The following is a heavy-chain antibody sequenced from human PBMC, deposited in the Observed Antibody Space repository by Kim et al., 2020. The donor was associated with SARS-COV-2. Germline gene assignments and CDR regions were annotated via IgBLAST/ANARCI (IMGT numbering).Heavy chain of an antibody. CDR1: GFTFSSYA. J-gene: IGHJ4*02. V-gene: IGHV3-23*01. CDR3: AKDPTGYSYGSSYFDY. D-gene: IGHD5-18*01. CDR2: ISGSGGST. Sequence: GGSLRLSCAASGFTFSSYAMSWVRQAPGKGLEWVSAISGSGGSTYYADSVKGRFTITRDNSKNTLYLQMNSLRAEDTDVNYCAKDPTGYSYGSSYFDYWGQGTLVTVSS.